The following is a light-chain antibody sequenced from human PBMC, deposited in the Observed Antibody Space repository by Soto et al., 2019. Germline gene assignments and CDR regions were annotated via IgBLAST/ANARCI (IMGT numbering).Light chain of an antibody. CDR3: QQRYNWPLT. CDR2: DAS. J-gene: IGKJ5*01. V-gene: IGKV3D-20*02. Sequence: EIVLTQSPGTLSLSPGERATLSCRASQSVSSSYLAWYQQKPGQAPRLLISDASNRATGIPARFSGSGSGTDFTLTISSLDSEDFAIYYCQQRYNWPLTFGQGTRLEI. CDR1: QSVSSSY.